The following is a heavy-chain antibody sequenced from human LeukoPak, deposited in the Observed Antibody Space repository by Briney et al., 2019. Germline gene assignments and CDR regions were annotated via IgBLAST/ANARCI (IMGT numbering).Heavy chain of an antibody. CDR1: GFTFSSYA. CDR2: ISGSGGST. CDR3: AKVGAAAGPYYYYMDV. V-gene: IGHV3-23*01. D-gene: IGHD6-13*01. J-gene: IGHJ6*03. Sequence: GGSLRLSCAASGFTFSSYAMSWVRQAPGKGLEWVSAISGSGGSTYYADSVKGRFAISRDNSKNTLYLQMNSLRAEDTAVYYCAKVGAAAGPYYYYMDVWGKGTTVTVSS.